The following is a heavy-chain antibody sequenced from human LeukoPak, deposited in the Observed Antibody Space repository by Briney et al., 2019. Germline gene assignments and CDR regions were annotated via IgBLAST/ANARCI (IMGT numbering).Heavy chain of an antibody. CDR1: GYTLTELS. D-gene: IGHD3-9*01. CDR3: ATREIRYFDWFRADVAFDI. Sequence: ASVKVSCKVSGYTLTELSMHWVRQAPGKGLEWMGGFDPEDGETIYAQKFQGRVTMTEDTSTDTAYMELSSLRSEDTAVYYCATREIRYFDWFRADVAFDIWGQGTMVTVSS. J-gene: IGHJ3*02. V-gene: IGHV1-24*01. CDR2: FDPEDGET.